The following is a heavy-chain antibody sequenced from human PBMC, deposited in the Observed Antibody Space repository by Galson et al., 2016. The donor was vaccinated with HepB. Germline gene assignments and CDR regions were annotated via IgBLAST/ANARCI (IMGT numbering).Heavy chain of an antibody. CDR3: ARDAYEYYDFSSTYLSPSYYFDY. J-gene: IGHJ4*02. CDR2: ISYDGSNQ. CDR1: GFTFSNYA. Sequence: SLRLSCAASGFTFSNYAMHWVRQAPGKGLEWVAIISYDGSNQYYADSLKGRFTISRDNSKNTLYLQMNSLRAEDTAVYYCARDAYEYYDFSSTYLSPSYYFDYWGQGALVTVSS. V-gene: IGHV3-30-3*01. D-gene: IGHD3-3*01.